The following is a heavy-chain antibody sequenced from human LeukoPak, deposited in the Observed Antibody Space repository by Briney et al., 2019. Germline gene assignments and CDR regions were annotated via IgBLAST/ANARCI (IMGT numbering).Heavy chain of an antibody. J-gene: IGHJ4*02. Sequence: PGGSLRLSCAASGFTSSSYAMSWVRQAPGKGLEWVSVLSGSGGIRYYADSVKGRFTISRDNSKNTLYLQMNSLRAEDTAVYYCAKRIAAAGIGYYFDYWGQGTLVTVSS. D-gene: IGHD6-13*01. CDR3: AKRIAAAGIGYYFDY. V-gene: IGHV3-23*01. CDR1: GFTSSSYA. CDR2: LSGSGGIR.